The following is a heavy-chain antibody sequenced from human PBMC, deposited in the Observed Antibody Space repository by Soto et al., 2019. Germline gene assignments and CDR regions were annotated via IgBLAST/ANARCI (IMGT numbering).Heavy chain of an antibody. CDR3: VRDEAHYDILTGTSRGRAFDI. V-gene: IGHV4-4*02. CDR1: NASLSSSNW. J-gene: IGHJ3*02. Sequence: QVQLQESGPRLVKPSGTLSLTCVITNASLSSSNWWSWVRQPPGKGLEWIGEIYHTGRTNYNPSLNSQVNMSIDKSNNPFSRRPTSLTAANTAVYYCVRDEAHYDILTGTSRGRAFDIWGQGTMVTVSS. D-gene: IGHD3-9*01. CDR2: IYHTGRT.